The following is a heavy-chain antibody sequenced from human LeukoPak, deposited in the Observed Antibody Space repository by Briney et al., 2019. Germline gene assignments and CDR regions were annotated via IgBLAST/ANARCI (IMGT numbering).Heavy chain of an antibody. J-gene: IGHJ4*02. CDR2: IKQDGSEK. CDR1: GFTFSSYW. CDR3: ARYRRDYDILTGYTNLFDY. Sequence: GGSLRLSCAASGFTFSSYWMSWVRQAPGKGLEWVANIKQDGSEKYYVDSVKGRFTISRDNAKNSLYLQMNSLRAEDTAVYYCARYRRDYDILTGYTNLFDYWGQGTLVTVSS. V-gene: IGHV3-7*01. D-gene: IGHD3-9*01.